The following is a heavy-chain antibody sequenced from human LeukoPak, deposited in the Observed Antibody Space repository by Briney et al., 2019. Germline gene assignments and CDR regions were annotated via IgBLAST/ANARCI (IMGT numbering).Heavy chain of an antibody. CDR1: GFTFSSYG. CDR3: ASMYSSGWYYFDY. J-gene: IGHJ4*02. Sequence: GGSLRLSCAASGFTFSSYGMSWVRQAPGKGLEWVSAISGSGGSTYYADSVKGRFTISRDNSKNTLYLQMNSLRAEDTAVYYCASMYSSGWYYFDYWGQGTLVTVSS. V-gene: IGHV3-23*01. D-gene: IGHD6-19*01. CDR2: ISGSGGST.